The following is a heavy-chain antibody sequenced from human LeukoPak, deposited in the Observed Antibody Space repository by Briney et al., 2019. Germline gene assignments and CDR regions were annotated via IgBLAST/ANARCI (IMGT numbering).Heavy chain of an antibody. J-gene: IGHJ6*03. D-gene: IGHD2-2*01. V-gene: IGHV3-23*01. CDR2: ISGSGSGGST. Sequence: GGSLRLSCAASGFTFSSSAMSWVRQAPGKGLEWVSSISGSGSGGSTYYADSVKGRFTISRDNSKNTLYLQMNSLRAEDTAVYYCAKDGIVVVPAAYYYYYYMDVWGKGTTVTISS. CDR1: GFTFSSSA. CDR3: AKDGIVVVPAAYYYYYYMDV.